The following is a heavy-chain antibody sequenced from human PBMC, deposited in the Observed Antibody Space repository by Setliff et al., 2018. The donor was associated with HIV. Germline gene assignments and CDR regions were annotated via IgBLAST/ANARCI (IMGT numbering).Heavy chain of an antibody. CDR3: ARDLLAGSSSCLDY. Sequence: SLRLSCAASGFTFSSYSMNWVRQAPGKGLEWVSYISSSSSTIYYADSVKGRFTISRDNAKNSLYLQMNSLRAEDTAVYYCARDLLAGSSSCLDYWGQGTLVTVSS. D-gene: IGHD6-13*01. CDR1: GFTFSSYS. CDR2: ISSSSSTI. J-gene: IGHJ4*02. V-gene: IGHV3-48*04.